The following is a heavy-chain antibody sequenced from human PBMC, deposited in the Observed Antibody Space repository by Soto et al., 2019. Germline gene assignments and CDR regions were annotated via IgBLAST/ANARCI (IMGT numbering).Heavy chain of an antibody. CDR2: IDNSGTVT. Sequence: PGGSLRLSCAASGFTFGTYAMNWVRRAPGEGLEWVSAIDNSGTVTYYADSVKGRFTISRDNSENTLFLQMNSLRAEDTAVYYCAKVAPTTANFDYWGQGALVTVSS. CDR1: GFTFGTYA. D-gene: IGHD4-17*01. J-gene: IGHJ4*02. V-gene: IGHV3-23*05. CDR3: AKVAPTTANFDY.